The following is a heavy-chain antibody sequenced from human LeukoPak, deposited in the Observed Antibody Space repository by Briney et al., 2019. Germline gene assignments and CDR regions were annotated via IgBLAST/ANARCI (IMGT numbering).Heavy chain of an antibody. D-gene: IGHD6-13*01. J-gene: IGHJ4*02. V-gene: IGHV3-23*01. Sequence: GGSLRLSCAASGFTFNKYALTWVRQAPGKGLEWVSIICGSGGSTSYADSVKGRFTISRDNSKNILYLQMNSLRAEDTAVYYCAKAASVIAAAGTILDYWGQGTLVTVSS. CDR3: AKAASVIAAAGTILDY. CDR1: GFTFNKYA. CDR2: ICGSGGST.